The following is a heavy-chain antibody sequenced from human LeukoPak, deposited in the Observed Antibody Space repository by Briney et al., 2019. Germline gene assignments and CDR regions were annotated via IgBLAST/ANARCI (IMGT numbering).Heavy chain of an antibody. Sequence: SETLSLTCTVSGGSITSDIFYWNWIRQHPGKGLEWIGSIHNSRATSYNPTLESRLTISVDTSENQFFLKMSYVTAADTAMYYCGKVGGNSNSWGQGTLVTVSS. J-gene: IGHJ5*02. V-gene: IGHV4-31*03. D-gene: IGHD4-23*01. CDR2: IHNSRAT. CDR3: GKVGGNSNS. CDR1: GGSITSDIFY.